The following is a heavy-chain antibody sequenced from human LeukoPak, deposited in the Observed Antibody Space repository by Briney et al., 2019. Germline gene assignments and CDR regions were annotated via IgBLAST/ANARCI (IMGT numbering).Heavy chain of an antibody. Sequence: PSETLSLTCTVSGGSISSSSYYWGWLRQPPGKGLEWIGSIYYSGSTYYNPSLKSRFTISVDTSKNQFSLKLSSVTAADTAVYYCARDFGLSGTSRLGDMDVWGKGTTVTVSS. CDR1: GGSISSSSYY. CDR2: IYYSGST. D-gene: IGHD2-2*01. V-gene: IGHV4-39*07. J-gene: IGHJ6*03. CDR3: ARDFGLSGTSRLGDMDV.